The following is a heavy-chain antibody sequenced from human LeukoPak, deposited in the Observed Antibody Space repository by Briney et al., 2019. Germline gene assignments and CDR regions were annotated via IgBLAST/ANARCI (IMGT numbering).Heavy chain of an antibody. Sequence: PGGSLRLSCAASGFTFSSYSMNWVRQAPGKGLEWVSSISSSSSYIYYADSVKGRFTISRDNAKNTLYLQMNSLRVEDTAVYYCASTSGSYRFDPWGQGTLVTVSS. CDR1: GFTFSSYS. J-gene: IGHJ5*02. V-gene: IGHV3-21*01. CDR2: ISSSSSYI. D-gene: IGHD1-26*01. CDR3: ASTSGSYRFDP.